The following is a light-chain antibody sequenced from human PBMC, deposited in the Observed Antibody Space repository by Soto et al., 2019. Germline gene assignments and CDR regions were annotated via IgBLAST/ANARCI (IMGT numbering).Light chain of an antibody. Sequence: LDMRQSPATLSVSPGERATVSWRASGSVSSNLAWYQQKPGQAPRLLIYGASTRATGITARFRGSGSATDFTLTISSLQPEDFATYYCQQSYSTPPITFGQGTRLEIK. V-gene: IGKV3-15*01. J-gene: IGKJ5*01. CDR2: GAS. CDR3: QQSYSTPPIT. CDR1: GSVSSN.